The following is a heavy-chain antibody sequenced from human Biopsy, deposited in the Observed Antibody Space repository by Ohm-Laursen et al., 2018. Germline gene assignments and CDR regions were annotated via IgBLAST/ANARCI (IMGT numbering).Heavy chain of an antibody. D-gene: IGHD3-22*01. Sequence: SLRLSCAAPGFTFSNYAIHWVRQAPGRGLAWVALISSDGSSQYYADSVKGLFTISRDSSKNTLYLQMKRMRAEDTDMYYCAKDREINMIEEYIKFDYWGKGTLVTVYS. V-gene: IGHV3-30*18. CDR2: ISSDGSSQ. CDR3: AKDREINMIEEYIKFDY. CDR1: GFTFSNYA. J-gene: IGHJ4*02.